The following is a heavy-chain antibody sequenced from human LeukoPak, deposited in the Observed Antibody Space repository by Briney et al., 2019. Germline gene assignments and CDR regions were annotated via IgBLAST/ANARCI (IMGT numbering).Heavy chain of an antibody. CDR1: GYTFTNYY. D-gene: IGHD6-19*01. Sequence: ATVKVSCKASGYTFTNYYLHWVRQAPGQGLEWMGIINPRDGTTTYAQKFRGRLTMTRDTSTVYMELSSLRSGDTAVYYCARGISVGVHDYWGQGTLVSASS. J-gene: IGHJ4*02. V-gene: IGHV1-46*01. CDR2: INPRDGTT. CDR3: ARGISVGVHDY.